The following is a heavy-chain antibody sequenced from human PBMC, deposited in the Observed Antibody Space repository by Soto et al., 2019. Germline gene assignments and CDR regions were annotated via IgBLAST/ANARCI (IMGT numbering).Heavy chain of an antibody. Sequence: GGSLRLSCAASGFTFSSYAMSWVRQAPGKGLEWVSAISGSGGSTYYADFVKGRFTISRDNSKNTLYLQMNSLRAEDTAVYYCAKDLSSSWLVRGILDYWGQGTLVTVSS. V-gene: IGHV3-23*01. D-gene: IGHD6-19*01. CDR3: AKDLSSSWLVRGILDY. J-gene: IGHJ4*02. CDR2: ISGSGGST. CDR1: GFTFSSYA.